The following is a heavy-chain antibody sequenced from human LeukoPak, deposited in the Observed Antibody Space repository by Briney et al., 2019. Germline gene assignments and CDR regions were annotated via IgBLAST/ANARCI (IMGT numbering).Heavy chain of an antibody. CDR3: AKVGGGYYYGSGSPPY. V-gene: IGHV3-23*01. CDR1: RFTFSSYA. J-gene: IGHJ4*02. CDR2: ISSSGGTT. Sequence: GGFLRLSCAASRFTFSSYAMSWVRQAPGKGLEWVSIISSSGGTTYYADPVKGRFTISRDNSKNTLYLEMNSLRAEDTAIYYCAKVGGGYYYGSGSPPYWGQGTLVTVSS. D-gene: IGHD3-10*01.